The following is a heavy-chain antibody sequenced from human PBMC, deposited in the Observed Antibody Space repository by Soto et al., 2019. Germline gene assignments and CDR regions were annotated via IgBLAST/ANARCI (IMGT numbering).Heavy chain of an antibody. CDR2: ISYDGNNK. Sequence: PXGSLRLSCTASGCTFSSYAMHWVRQAPGKGLEWVTVISYDGNNKYYADSVEGRFTISRDNSKNSLYLQMNSLRAEDTAVYYCASQDSSGYDYWGQGTLVTVSS. V-gene: IGHV3-30-3*01. CDR1: GCTFSSYA. CDR3: ASQDSSGYDY. J-gene: IGHJ4*02. D-gene: IGHD3-22*01.